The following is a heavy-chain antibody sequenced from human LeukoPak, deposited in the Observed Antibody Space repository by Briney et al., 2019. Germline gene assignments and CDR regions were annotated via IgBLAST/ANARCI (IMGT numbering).Heavy chain of an antibody. J-gene: IGHJ3*02. V-gene: IGHV3-48*02. D-gene: IGHD3-10*01. CDR2: ISSSGNTI. CDR1: GFTFSSYT. Sequence: GESLRLSCAASGFTFSSYTMNWVRQAPGKGLEWISYISSSGNTIYYAESVKGRFTISRDTAKKSLYLQMNSLREEDTALYYCATKRPGFYAFDMWGQGTMVTVSS. CDR3: ATKRPGFYAFDM.